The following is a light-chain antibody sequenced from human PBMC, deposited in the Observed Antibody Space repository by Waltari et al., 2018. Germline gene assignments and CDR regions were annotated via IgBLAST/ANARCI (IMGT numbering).Light chain of an antibody. Sequence: DIQMTQSPSSLSASVGDRITITCRASKGIRNDLGWYQQKPGKAPNRLIYGASTLQSGVPSRFSGSGAGTEFTRTVSRLQPEDFATYYWLQFNSYPWTFGQGTKVEIK. J-gene: IGKJ1*01. V-gene: IGKV1-17*01. CDR2: GAS. CDR3: LQFNSYPWT. CDR1: KGIRND.